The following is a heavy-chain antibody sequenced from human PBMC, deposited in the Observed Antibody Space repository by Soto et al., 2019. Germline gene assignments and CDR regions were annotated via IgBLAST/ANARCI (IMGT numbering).Heavy chain of an antibody. J-gene: IGHJ6*03. Sequence: SETLSLTCTVSGGSISSSSYYWGWIRQPPGKGLEWIGSIYYSGSTYYNPSLKSRVTISVDTSKNQFSLKLSSVTAADTAVYYCARPLPHLSSDLRRNYYYYYYMDVWGKGTTVTVSS. CDR1: GGSISSSSYY. D-gene: IGHD1-26*01. V-gene: IGHV4-39*01. CDR2: IYYSGST. CDR3: ARPLPHLSSDLRRNYYYYYYMDV.